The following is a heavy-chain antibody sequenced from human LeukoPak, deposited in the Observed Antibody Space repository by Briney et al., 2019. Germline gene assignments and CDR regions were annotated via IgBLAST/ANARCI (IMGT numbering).Heavy chain of an antibody. V-gene: IGHV1-8*01. CDR1: GYTFTSYD. Sequence: ASVKVSCKASGYTFTSYDINWVRQATGQGLEWMGWMNPNSGNTGYAQKFQGRVTITADKSTSTAYMELSSLRSEDTAVYYCAREKDDYVWGSYRNPGYYYMDAWGKGTTVTVSS. CDR2: MNPNSGNT. CDR3: AREKDDYVWGSYRNPGYYYMDA. J-gene: IGHJ6*03. D-gene: IGHD3-16*02.